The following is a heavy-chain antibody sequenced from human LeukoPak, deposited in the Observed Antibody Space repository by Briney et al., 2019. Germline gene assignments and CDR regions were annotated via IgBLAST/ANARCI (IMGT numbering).Heavy chain of an antibody. V-gene: IGHV1-8*01. CDR1: GYTFTSYD. J-gene: IGHJ4*02. D-gene: IGHD6-19*01. CDR2: MNPNSGNT. Sequence: ASVKVSCKASGYTFTSYDINWVRQATGQGLEWMGWMNPNSGNTGYAQKFQGRVTMTRNTSISTAYMELSSLRSEDTAVYYCARPGSGWFDFDYWGQGTLVTVSS. CDR3: ARPGSGWFDFDY.